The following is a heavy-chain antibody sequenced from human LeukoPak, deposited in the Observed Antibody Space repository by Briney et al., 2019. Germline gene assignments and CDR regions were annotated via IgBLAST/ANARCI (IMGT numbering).Heavy chain of an antibody. V-gene: IGHV3-64D*06. CDR3: VKTGFSSSWYQGGMDV. Sequence: GGSLRLSCSASGFTFSSYAMHWVRQAPEKGLEYVSGISSNGGSTYYADSVKGRFTISRDNSKNTLYLQMSSLRAEDTAVYYCVKTGFSSSWYQGGMDVWGQGTTVTVSS. J-gene: IGHJ6*02. CDR2: ISSNGGST. D-gene: IGHD6-13*01. CDR1: GFTFSSYA.